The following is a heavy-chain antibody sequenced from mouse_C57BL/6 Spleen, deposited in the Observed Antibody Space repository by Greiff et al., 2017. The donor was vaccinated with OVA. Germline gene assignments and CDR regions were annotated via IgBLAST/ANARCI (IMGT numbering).Heavy chain of an antibody. CDR3: ERGGYGSKTGYFDG. Sequence: EVQLQQSGPELVKPGASVKISCKASGYTFTNYYMNWVKQSPGKSLEWIGEINPNNGGTSYNQKFKGKATLTVDKSSSTAYMELRSLTSEDSAVYYCERGGYGSKTGYFDGWGTGTTVTVAS. D-gene: IGHD2-1*01. V-gene: IGHV1-26*01. CDR1: GYTFTNYY. J-gene: IGHJ1*03. CDR2: INPNNGGT.